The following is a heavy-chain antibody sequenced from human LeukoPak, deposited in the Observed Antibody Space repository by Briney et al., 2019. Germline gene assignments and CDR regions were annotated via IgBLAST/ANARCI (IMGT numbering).Heavy chain of an antibody. V-gene: IGHV3-23*01. CDR2: ISDSGSGT. Sequence: GGSLRLSCTASGFTFSNYAMSWVRQAPGQGLEWVSVISDSGSGTYYADSVKGRFTISRDNSKNALYLQTNSLRAEDTAVYYCAKDGRKVATTLDSWGQGTLVTVSS. CDR1: GFTFSNYA. J-gene: IGHJ4*02. D-gene: IGHD5-12*01. CDR3: AKDGRKVATTLDS.